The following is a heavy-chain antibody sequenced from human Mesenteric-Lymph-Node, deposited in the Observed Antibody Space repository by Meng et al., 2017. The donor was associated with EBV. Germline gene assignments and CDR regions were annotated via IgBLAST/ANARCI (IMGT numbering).Heavy chain of an antibody. D-gene: IGHD3-10*01. J-gene: IGHJ5*02. CDR2: IHHSGAT. V-gene: IGHV4-4*02. CDR3: ASVIYGSGLNSWFDP. Sequence: QGRLQGPGPGLVKPSGALSLTCAVSGVSISSDNWWTWVRQPPGKGLEWIGEIHHSGATNYNPSLKSRVTISVDKSKNQFSLKLSSVTAADAAVYFCASVIYGSGLNSWFDPWGHGTLVTVSS. CDR1: GVSISSDNW.